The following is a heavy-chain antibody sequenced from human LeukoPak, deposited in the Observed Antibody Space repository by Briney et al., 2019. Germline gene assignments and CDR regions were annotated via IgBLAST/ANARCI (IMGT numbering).Heavy chain of an antibody. Sequence: SDTLSLTCAVYGESFSGHYWTWIRQPPGRGLEWIGEINQSGSTTSNPSLHNRITISVDTSKNQFSLRLTSVTAADTAIYYCARPRYGSGSLDSWGQGTLVTVSS. D-gene: IGHD3-10*01. CDR1: GESFSGHY. V-gene: IGHV4-34*01. CDR3: ARPRYGSGSLDS. J-gene: IGHJ4*02. CDR2: INQSGST.